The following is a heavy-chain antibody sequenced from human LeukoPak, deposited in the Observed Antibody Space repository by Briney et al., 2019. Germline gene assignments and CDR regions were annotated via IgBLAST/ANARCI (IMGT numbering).Heavy chain of an antibody. J-gene: IGHJ6*03. CDR1: GFTFSIYE. V-gene: IGHV3-48*03. CDR2: VSSRGNTI. D-gene: IGHD6-19*01. Sequence: GGPLPLSYAASGFTFSIYEVNWARQPPGKGVEGGSYVSSRGNTIYYPHSVKSRFIICRDNATKQPDTQMYSRRAEDRAVFYCARAYSSCWYYMDVWVKGTTVTVSS. CDR3: ARAYSSCWYYMDV.